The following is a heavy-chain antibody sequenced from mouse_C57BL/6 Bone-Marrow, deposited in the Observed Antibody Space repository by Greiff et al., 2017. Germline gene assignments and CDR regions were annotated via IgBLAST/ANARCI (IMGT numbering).Heavy chain of an antibody. Sequence: EVKLQESGGGLVKPGGSLKLSCAASGFTFSSYAMSWVRQTPEKRLEWVATISDGGSYTYYPDNVKGRFTISRDNAMNNLYLQISHLKSEDTAMYYWASPLKFITALENYAMDYWGQGTSVTVSS. J-gene: IGHJ4*01. CDR2: ISDGGSYT. CDR3: ASPLKFITALENYAMDY. CDR1: GFTFSSYA. D-gene: IGHD1-1*01. V-gene: IGHV5-4*03.